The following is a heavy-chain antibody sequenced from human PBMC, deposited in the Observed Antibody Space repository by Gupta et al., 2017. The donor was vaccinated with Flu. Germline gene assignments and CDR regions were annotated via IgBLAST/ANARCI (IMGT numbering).Heavy chain of an antibody. CDR1: GGSISSSSYY. Sequence: GGSISSSSYYWGWIRQPPGKGLEWIGSIYYSGSTYYNPSLKSRVTISVDTSKNQFSLKLSSVTAADTAVYYCARATTVTYYYYMDVWGKGTTVTVSS. V-gene: IGHV4-39*01. CDR3: ARATTVTYYYYMDV. D-gene: IGHD4-4*01. J-gene: IGHJ6*03. CDR2: IYYSGST.